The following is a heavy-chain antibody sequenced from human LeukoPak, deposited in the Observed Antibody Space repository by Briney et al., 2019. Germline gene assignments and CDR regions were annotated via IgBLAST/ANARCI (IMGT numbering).Heavy chain of an antibody. J-gene: IGHJ4*02. V-gene: IGHV4-39*01. CDR1: GVSISSSYSY. CDR2: IYYTGNT. CDR3: ARQTGSGLFILP. Sequence: PSETLSLTCTVSGVSISSSYSYWGWIRQPPGMGLGGIGSIYYTGNTYYNASLKSQVSISIDTSKNQFSLKLTSVTAADTAVYYCARQTGSGLFILPGGQGTLVTVSS. D-gene: IGHD3/OR15-3a*01.